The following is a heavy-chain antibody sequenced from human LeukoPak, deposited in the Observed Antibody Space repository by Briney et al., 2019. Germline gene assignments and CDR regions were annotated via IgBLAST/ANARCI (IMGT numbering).Heavy chain of an antibody. CDR2: ISTSDGST. V-gene: IGHV3-23*01. Sequence: GGPLRLSCAASGFTFSSYAMSWVRQAPGKGLEWVSGISTSDGSTYYADSVKGRFTISRDNSKNTLYLQMNSLRAEDTALYYCAKAYSSSWYYFDYWGQGTLVTVSS. D-gene: IGHD6-13*01. J-gene: IGHJ4*02. CDR3: AKAYSSSWYYFDY. CDR1: GFTFSSYA.